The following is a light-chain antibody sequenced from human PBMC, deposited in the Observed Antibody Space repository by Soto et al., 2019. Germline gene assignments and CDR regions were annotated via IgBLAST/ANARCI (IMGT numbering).Light chain of an antibody. CDR3: QQYYSYPQT. CDR1: QSISTW. CDR2: KAS. V-gene: IGKV1-5*03. J-gene: IGKJ1*01. Sequence: DIQMTQSPSTLSASVGDRVTITCRASQSISTWLAWYQQEPGKAPKLLIHKASSLQSGVPSRFSGSGSGTDFTLTISCLQSEDFATYYCQQYYSYPQTFGQGTKVDIK.